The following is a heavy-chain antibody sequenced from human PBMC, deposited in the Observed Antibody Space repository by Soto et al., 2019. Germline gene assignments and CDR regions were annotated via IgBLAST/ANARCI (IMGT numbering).Heavy chain of an antibody. CDR2: ISGSGGST. CDR3: AKDPISSSHDY. D-gene: IGHD6-6*01. Sequence: LRLSCAASGFPFSSYAMSWVRQAPGKGLEWASAISGSGGSTYYADSVKGRFTISRDNSKNTLYLQMNSLRAEDTAVYYRAKDPISSSHDYWGQGTLVTVSS. V-gene: IGHV3-23*01. CDR1: GFPFSSYA. J-gene: IGHJ4*02.